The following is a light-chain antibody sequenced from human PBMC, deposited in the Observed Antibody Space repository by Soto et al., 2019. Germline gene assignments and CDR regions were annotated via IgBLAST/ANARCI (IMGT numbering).Light chain of an antibody. V-gene: IGKV1-5*01. J-gene: IGKJ1*01. CDR1: QSISSW. Sequence: DIKMTQSPSTLSASVGERVTITCRASQSISSWLAWYQQKPGKAPKLLIYDASSLESGVPSRFSGSGSGTEFTLTISSLQPDDFATYYCQQYNSYSTFGQGTKVDIK. CDR3: QQYNSYST. CDR2: DAS.